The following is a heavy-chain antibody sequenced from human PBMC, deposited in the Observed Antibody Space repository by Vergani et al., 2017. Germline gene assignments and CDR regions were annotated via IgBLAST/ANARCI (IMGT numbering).Heavy chain of an antibody. Sequence: QVQLVQSGAEVKKPGASVKVSCKASGYTFTGYYMHWVRQAPGQGLEWMGWINPNSGGTNYAQKFQGRVTMTRDTSISTAYMELSRLRSDDTAVYYCARDLGDYGSGSYSGMDVWGQGTTVTVSS. V-gene: IGHV1-2*02. J-gene: IGHJ6*02. CDR3: ARDLGDYGSGSYSGMDV. CDR2: INPNSGGT. CDR1: GYTFTGYY. D-gene: IGHD3-10*01.